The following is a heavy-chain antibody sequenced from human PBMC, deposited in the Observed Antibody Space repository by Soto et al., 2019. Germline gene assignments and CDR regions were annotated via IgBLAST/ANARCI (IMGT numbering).Heavy chain of an antibody. CDR1: GYTFTTFG. D-gene: IGHD2-15*01. CDR2: ISADNGDT. J-gene: IGHJ2*01. V-gene: IGHV1-18*01. CDR3: GRCYCSAGSCFTCCHFDL. Sequence: QVQVVQSGAAVKKPGASVKVACKASGYTFTTFGMSWVRQAPGQGLEWMGWISADNGDTNSAQKFQERVTLTTDTSTNTAYMELRSLTSDDTAVYYCGRCYCSAGSCFTCCHFDLWGRGTLVTGSS.